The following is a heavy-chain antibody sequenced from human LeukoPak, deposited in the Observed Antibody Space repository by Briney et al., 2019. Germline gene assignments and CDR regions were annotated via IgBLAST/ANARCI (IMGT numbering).Heavy chain of an antibody. J-gene: IGHJ4*02. Sequence: HPGGSLRLSCAASGFTFSSYSMNWVRQAPGKGLEWVSAISGSGGSTYYADSVKGRFTISRDNSKNTLYLQMNSLRAEDTAVYYCAKSWRVGGYSSGWYAYFDYWGQGTLVTVSS. V-gene: IGHV3-23*01. CDR1: GFTFSSYS. CDR2: ISGSGGST. D-gene: IGHD6-19*01. CDR3: AKSWRVGGYSSGWYAYFDY.